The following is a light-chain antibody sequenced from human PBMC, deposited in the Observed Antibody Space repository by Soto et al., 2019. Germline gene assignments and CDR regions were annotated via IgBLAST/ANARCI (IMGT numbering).Light chain of an antibody. CDR1: QSVTNSN. J-gene: IGKJ4*01. CDR3: QQYSSCPLT. Sequence: EIVMTQSPATLSVSPGERATLSCRASQSVTNSNLAWYQQKLGQAPRLLIYGVSTRATGVPARFSGSGSGTEFTLTISSLQSEDFAVYYWQQYSSCPLTFGGGTKVEIK. CDR2: GVS. V-gene: IGKV3-15*01.